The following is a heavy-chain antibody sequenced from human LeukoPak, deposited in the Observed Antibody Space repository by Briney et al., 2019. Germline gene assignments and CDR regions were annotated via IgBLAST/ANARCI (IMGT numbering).Heavy chain of an antibody. J-gene: IGHJ4*02. CDR2: IIPIFGTA. CDR1: GGTFSSYA. Sequence: SVKVSCKASGGTFSSYAISWVRQAPGQGLEWMGGIIPIFGTANYAQKFQGRVTITADESTSTAYMELSSLRSEDTAVYYCARDGPVGGYDATLNDYWGQGTLVTVSS. V-gene: IGHV1-69*13. D-gene: IGHD5-12*01. CDR3: ARDGPVGGYDATLNDY.